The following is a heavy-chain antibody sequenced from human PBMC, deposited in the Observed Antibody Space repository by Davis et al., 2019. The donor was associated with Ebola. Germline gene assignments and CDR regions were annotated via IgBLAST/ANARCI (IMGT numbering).Heavy chain of an antibody. Sequence: GESLKISCAASGFTFSGYWIHWVRQAPGKGLEWVSVIFGGDVTHYADSVQGRFVISRDNSRNTLYLQMNKLSAEDSAIYYCALARGTMWIFDYWGQGTLVTVSS. D-gene: IGHD5-12*01. V-gene: IGHV3-53*01. J-gene: IGHJ4*02. CDR3: ALARGTMWIFDY. CDR2: IFGGDVT. CDR1: GFTFSGYW.